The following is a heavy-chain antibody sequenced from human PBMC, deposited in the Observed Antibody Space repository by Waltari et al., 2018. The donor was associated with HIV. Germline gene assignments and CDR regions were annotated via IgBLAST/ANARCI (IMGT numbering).Heavy chain of an antibody. V-gene: IGHV1-8*01. CDR3: ARMRGYSRSPYNWYFDL. CDR2: MNPNSGNT. J-gene: IGHJ2*01. Sequence: QVQLVQSGAEVKKPGASVKVSCKASGYTFPSYDLNWVRQAAGPGLEWRGWMNPNSGNTGYAQKFQGRLSMTRDTSIGTAYMELSSLESEDTAVYYCARMRGYSRSPYNWYFDLWGRGTLVTVSS. CDR1: GYTFPSYD. D-gene: IGHD6-6*01.